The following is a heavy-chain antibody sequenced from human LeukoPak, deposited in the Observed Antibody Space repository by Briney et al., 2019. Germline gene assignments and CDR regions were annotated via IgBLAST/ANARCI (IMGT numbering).Heavy chain of an antibody. V-gene: IGHV3-74*01. CDR1: GFTFSSYW. CDR3: TRADTVVVVPDF. J-gene: IGHJ4*02. Sequence: GGSLRLSCAASGFTFSSYWMPWVRQAPGKGPVWVSRVNSDGSSTNYADSVKGRFTISRDNARNTLYLQMNSPRAEDTALYYCTRADTVVVVPDFWGQGTLVTVSS. CDR2: VNSDGSST. D-gene: IGHD2-15*01.